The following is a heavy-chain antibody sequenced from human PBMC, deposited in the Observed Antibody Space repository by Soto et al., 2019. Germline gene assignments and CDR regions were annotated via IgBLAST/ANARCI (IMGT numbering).Heavy chain of an antibody. CDR3: AHIPNYYQYDWFDP. CDR2: IYWDDDK. Sequence: QITLKESGPTLVKPTQTLTLTCTFSGFSLTTRGVGVGWIRQPTGKALECLALIYWDDDKRYSPSLQSRLSITKDTSKNQVVLTMTNVYPVDTATYYCAHIPNYYQYDWFDPWGQGTLVSVSS. CDR1: GFSLTTRGVG. J-gene: IGHJ5*02. V-gene: IGHV2-5*02. D-gene: IGHD3-16*01.